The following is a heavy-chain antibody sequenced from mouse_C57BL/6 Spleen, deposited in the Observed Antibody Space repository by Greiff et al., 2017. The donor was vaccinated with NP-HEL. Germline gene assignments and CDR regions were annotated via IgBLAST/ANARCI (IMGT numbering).Heavy chain of an antibody. CDR3: AREAGGWFGY. CDR2: IYPGDGDT. CDR1: GYAFSSSW. J-gene: IGHJ3*01. D-gene: IGHD4-1*01. Sequence: QVQLKQSGPELVKPGASVKISCKASGYAFSSSWMNWVKQRPGQGLEWIGRIYPGDGDTNYNGKFKGKATLTADKASSTAYMQLSSLTSEDSAVCFCAREAGGWFGYGGQGTLVTVSA. V-gene: IGHV1-82*01.